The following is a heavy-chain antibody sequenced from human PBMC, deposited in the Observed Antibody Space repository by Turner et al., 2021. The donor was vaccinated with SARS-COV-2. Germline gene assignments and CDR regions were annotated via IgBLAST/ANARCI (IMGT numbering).Heavy chain of an antibody. V-gene: IGHV3-66*01. CDR3: ARDLVSYGMDV. J-gene: IGHJ6*02. D-gene: IGHD3-16*01. CDR1: GITVSSNY. Sequence: EVQLVESGGGLVQPGGSLRLSCAAPGITVSSNYMSWVRQAPGKGLEWVSVIYSGGSTFYADSVKGRFTISRDNSKNTLYLQINSLRSEDTAVYYCARDLVSYGMDVWGQGTTVTVS. CDR2: IYSGGST.